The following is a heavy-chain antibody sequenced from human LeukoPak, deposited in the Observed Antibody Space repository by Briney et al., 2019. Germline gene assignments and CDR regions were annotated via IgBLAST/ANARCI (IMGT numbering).Heavy chain of an antibody. D-gene: IGHD2-2*01. CDR3: ARVSPYCSSTSCKLYYFDY. Sequence: SETLPLTCNVSGYSISSGYYWGWIRQPPGKGLEWIGSIYHSGSTYYNPSLKSRVTISVDTSKNQFSLKLSSVTAADTAVYYCARVSPYCSSTSCKLYYFDYWGQGTLVTVSS. CDR1: GYSISSGYY. V-gene: IGHV4-38-2*02. CDR2: IYHSGST. J-gene: IGHJ4*02.